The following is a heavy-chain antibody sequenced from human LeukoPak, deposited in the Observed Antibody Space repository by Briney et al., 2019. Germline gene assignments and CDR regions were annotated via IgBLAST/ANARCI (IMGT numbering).Heavy chain of an antibody. CDR3: ARHYYDSSGYYDAFDI. Sequence: GASVKVSCKASGYTFTGYYMHWVRQAPGQGLEWMGWINPNSGGTNYAQKFQGRVTMTRDTSISTAYMELSRLRSDDTAVYYCARHYYDSSGYYDAFDIWGQGTMVTVSS. CDR2: INPNSGGT. CDR1: GYTFTGYY. D-gene: IGHD3-22*01. J-gene: IGHJ3*02. V-gene: IGHV1-2*02.